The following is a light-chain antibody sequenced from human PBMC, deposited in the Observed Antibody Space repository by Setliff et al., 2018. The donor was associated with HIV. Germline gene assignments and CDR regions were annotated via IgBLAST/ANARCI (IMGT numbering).Light chain of an antibody. CDR2: DVS. J-gene: IGLJ1*01. V-gene: IGLV2-14*01. CDR1: SSDVGGYNY. CDR3: SSYTSSSTFGYV. Sequence: SALTQPASVSGSPGQSITISCTGTSSDVGGYNYVSWYQQHPGKAPKLMIYDVSKRPSGVSNRFSGSKSSNTASLTISGLQAEDEADYYCSSYTSSSTFGYVFGTGTKVTVL.